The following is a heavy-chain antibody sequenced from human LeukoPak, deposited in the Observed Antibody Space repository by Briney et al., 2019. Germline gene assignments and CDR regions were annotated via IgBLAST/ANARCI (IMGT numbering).Heavy chain of an antibody. Sequence: PSETLSLPCTVSGVSFSSGDYYWSWIRQPPGRGLECIGYIYYSGSTYYNPSLKSRVTISVDTSKNQFSLKLSSVTAADTAVYYCAREKAVYFDYWGQGTLVTVSS. CDR2: IYYSGST. D-gene: IGHD4-17*01. J-gene: IGHJ4*02. CDR1: GVSFSSGDYY. V-gene: IGHV4-30-4*01. CDR3: AREKAVYFDY.